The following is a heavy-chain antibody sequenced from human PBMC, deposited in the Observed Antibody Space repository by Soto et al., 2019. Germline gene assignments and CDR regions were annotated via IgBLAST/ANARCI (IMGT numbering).Heavy chain of an antibody. CDR3: ARLCGKVDIVATTTYYYFDY. CDR2: INPNSGGT. V-gene: IGHV1-2*04. CDR1: GYTFTGYY. J-gene: IGHJ4*02. Sequence: QVQLVQSGAEVKKPGASVKVSCKASGYTFTGYYMHWVRQAPGQGLEWMGWINPNSGGTNYAQKFQGWVTMIRDTSISTAYMELSRLRSDDTAVYYCARLCGKVDIVATTTYYYFDYWGQGTLVTVSS. D-gene: IGHD5-12*01.